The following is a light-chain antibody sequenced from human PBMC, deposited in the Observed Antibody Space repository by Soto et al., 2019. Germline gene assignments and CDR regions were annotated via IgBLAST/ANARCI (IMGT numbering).Light chain of an antibody. CDR1: SSDVGAYNY. Sequence: QSVLTQPPSASGSPGQSVTISCAGTSSDVGAYNYVSWYQQHPGKAPTLMIYEVNKRPSGVPDRFSGSKSGNTASLTVSGLQAEDEADYYCSSYAGNGNYFFGTGTKLTVL. CDR2: EVN. V-gene: IGLV2-8*01. CDR3: SSYAGNGNYF. J-gene: IGLJ1*01.